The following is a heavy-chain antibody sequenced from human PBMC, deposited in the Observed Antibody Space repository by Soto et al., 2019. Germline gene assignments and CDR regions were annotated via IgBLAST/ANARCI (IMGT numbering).Heavy chain of an antibody. Sequence: QVHLVQSGAEVKKPGASVKVSCKASGYTFTVYFVHWVRQAPGQGLEWMGWVDPNSGGTNYSQKFQGRVTMTRDASSSTAYMELSSLRSDDTAVYFSARSSTYGESDCWGQGTLVTVSS. CDR3: ARSSTYGESDC. D-gene: IGHD3-10*01. J-gene: IGHJ4*02. CDR2: VDPNSGGT. V-gene: IGHV1-2*02. CDR1: GYTFTVYF.